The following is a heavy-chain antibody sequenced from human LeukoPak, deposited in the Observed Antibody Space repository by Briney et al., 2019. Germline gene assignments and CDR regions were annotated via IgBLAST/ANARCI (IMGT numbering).Heavy chain of an antibody. CDR3: AKATRVAVAGSWYFDL. Sequence: GGSLRLSCAASGFTFSNYPMHWVRQAPGKGLEWVAFIRYDGSNKYYADSVKGRFTISRDNSKNTLYLQMNSLRAEDTAVYYCAKATRVAVAGSWYFDLWGRGTLVTVSS. CDR2: IRYDGSNK. D-gene: IGHD6-19*01. V-gene: IGHV3-30*02. J-gene: IGHJ2*01. CDR1: GFTFSNYP.